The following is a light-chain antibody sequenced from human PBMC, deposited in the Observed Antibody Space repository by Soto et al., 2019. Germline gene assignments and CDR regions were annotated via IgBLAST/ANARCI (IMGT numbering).Light chain of an antibody. Sequence: QSALTPPASVSGSPGQSITISCTGTSSVVGGYNYVSWYQQHPGKAPKLMIYDVSNRPSGVSNRFSGSKSGNTASLTIPGLQAEDEADYYCSSYTSSSTLAVVFGGGTKLTVL. CDR1: SSVVGGYNY. V-gene: IGLV2-14*01. CDR2: DVS. J-gene: IGLJ2*01. CDR3: SSYTSSSTLAVV.